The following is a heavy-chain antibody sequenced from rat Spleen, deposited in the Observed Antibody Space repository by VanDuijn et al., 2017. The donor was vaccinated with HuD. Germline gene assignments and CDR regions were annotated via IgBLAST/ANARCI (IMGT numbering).Heavy chain of an antibody. Sequence: QVQLKESGPGLVEPSQTLSLTCTVSGFSLISHRLHWVRQPPGKGLEWMGGIWGDGSTDYNSVLKSRLTINRDTSKSQVFLKMNNLQAEDTAMYFCARWKYTTDWFAYWGHGTLVTVSS. V-gene: IGHV2-1*01. CDR3: ARWKYTTDWFAY. CDR1: GFSLISHR. J-gene: IGHJ3*01. CDR2: IWGDGST. D-gene: IGHD1-6*01.